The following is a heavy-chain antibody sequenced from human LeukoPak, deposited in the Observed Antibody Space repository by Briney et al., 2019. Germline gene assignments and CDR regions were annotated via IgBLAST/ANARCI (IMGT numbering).Heavy chain of an antibody. CDR2: INPNSGGT. Sequence: ASVKVSCKASGYTFTGYYMHWVRQAPGQGLEWMGWINPNSGGTNYAQKFQGRVTMTRDTSISTAHMELSRLRSDDTAVYYCARVSADLLRYFDWFGDYYYYYMDVWGKGTTVTISS. V-gene: IGHV1-2*02. CDR1: GYTFTGYY. CDR3: ARVSADLLRYFDWFGDYYYYYMDV. J-gene: IGHJ6*03. D-gene: IGHD3-9*01.